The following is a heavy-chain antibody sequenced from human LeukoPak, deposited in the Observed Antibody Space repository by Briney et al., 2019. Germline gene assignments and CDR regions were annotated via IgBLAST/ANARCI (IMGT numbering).Heavy chain of an antibody. CDR1: GFTFRADS. CDR3: ARDICISTSCSYGMDV. D-gene: IGHD2-2*01. V-gene: IGHV3-48*02. J-gene: IGHJ6*02. CDR2: ISSVSRTI. Sequence: PGGSLRLSCVASGFTFRADSMNWVRQAPGKGPEWVAYISSVSRTIYYADSVKGRFTISRDNAQSSLYLQMSSLRDEDTAVYYCARDICISTSCSYGMDVWGQGTTVTVSS.